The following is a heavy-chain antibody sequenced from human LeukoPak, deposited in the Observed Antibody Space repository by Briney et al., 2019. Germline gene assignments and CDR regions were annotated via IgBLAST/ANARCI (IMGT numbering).Heavy chain of an antibody. V-gene: IGHV4-31*03. D-gene: IGHD3-3*01. J-gene: IGHJ4*02. CDR1: GGSISSGGYY. CDR2: IYYSGST. CDR3: ARGSDFWSGYYYAY. Sequence: SETLSLTCTVSGGSISSGGYYWSWIRQHPGKGLEWIGYIYYSGSTYYNPSLKSRVTISVDTSKNQFSLKLSSVTAADTAVYYCARGSDFWSGYYYAYWGQGTLVTVSS.